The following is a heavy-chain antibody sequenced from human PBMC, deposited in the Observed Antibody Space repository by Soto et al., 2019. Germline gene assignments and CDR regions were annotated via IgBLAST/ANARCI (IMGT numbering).Heavy chain of an antibody. CDR2: IYYSGST. CDR1: GGSISSGDYY. Sequence: LSLTCTVSGGSISSGDYYWSWIRQPPGKGLEWIGYIYYSGSTYYNPSLKSRVTISIDTSKNQLFLNLSSVTAADTAMYYCARAGFLEWLLPDYWGQGTLVTVSS. J-gene: IGHJ4*02. CDR3: ARAGFLEWLLPDY. V-gene: IGHV4-30-4*01. D-gene: IGHD3-3*01.